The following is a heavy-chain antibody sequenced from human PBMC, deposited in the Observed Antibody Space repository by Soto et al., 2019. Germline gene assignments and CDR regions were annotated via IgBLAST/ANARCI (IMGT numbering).Heavy chain of an antibody. CDR3: AVLTSAAPRFDAFDI. D-gene: IGHD3-10*01. Sequence: ASVKVSCKASGYTFTSYYMHWVRQAPGQGLEWMGIINPSGGSTSYAQKSQGRVTMTRDTSTSTVYMELSSLRSEDTAVYYCAVLTSAAPRFDAFDIWGQGTMVTVSS. V-gene: IGHV1-46*01. CDR1: GYTFTSYY. J-gene: IGHJ3*02. CDR2: INPSGGST.